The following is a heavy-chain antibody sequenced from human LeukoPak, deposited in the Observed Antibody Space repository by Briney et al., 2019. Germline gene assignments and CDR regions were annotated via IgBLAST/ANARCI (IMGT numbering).Heavy chain of an antibody. D-gene: IGHD6-13*01. V-gene: IGHV3-48*01. J-gene: IGHJ5*02. CDR3: AKDTGIAAAGTVDP. CDR2: ISSSSSTI. Sequence: PGGSLRLSCAASGFTFSSYSMNWVRQAPGKGLEWVSYISSSSSTIYYADSVKGRFTISRDNSKNTLYLQMNSLRAEDTAVYYCAKDTGIAAAGTVDPWGQGTLVTVSS. CDR1: GFTFSSYS.